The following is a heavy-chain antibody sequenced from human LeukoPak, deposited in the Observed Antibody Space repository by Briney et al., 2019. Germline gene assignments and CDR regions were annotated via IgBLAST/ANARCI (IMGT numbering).Heavy chain of an antibody. V-gene: IGHV5-51*01. CDR3: ARLTQWPGDS. D-gene: IGHD6-19*01. CDR1: GYKFSSFW. CDR2: IYPGDSDT. Sequence: GESLKISCKGSGYKFSSFWIGWVRQTPGKGLQWMGIIYPGDSDTRYSRPFQGQVTISVDKSINTTFLQWSSLQASDTGMYYCARLTQWPGDSWGQGTQVIVSS. J-gene: IGHJ4*02.